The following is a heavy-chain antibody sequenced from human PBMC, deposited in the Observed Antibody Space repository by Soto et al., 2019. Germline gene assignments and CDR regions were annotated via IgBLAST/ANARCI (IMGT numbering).Heavy chain of an antibody. Sequence: PGGSLRLSCAASGFTFSDYGMNWVRQAPGKGLEWVSSIGASTTYIYYADSVRGRFTISRDNAKNSPFLRVDSLRAEDTAVYYCARGDYYHYGLDVWGLGTTVTVSS. V-gene: IGHV3-21*06. CDR1: GFTFSDYG. CDR2: IGASTTYI. J-gene: IGHJ6*02. CDR3: ARGDYYHYGLDV.